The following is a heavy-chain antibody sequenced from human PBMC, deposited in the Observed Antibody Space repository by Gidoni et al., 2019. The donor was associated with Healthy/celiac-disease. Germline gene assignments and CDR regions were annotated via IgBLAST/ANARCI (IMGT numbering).Heavy chain of an antibody. CDR2: INTNTGNP. Sequence: QVQLVQSGSELKKPGASVKVSCKASGYTFTRYAMKWVRQAPGQGLEWMGWINTNTGNPTYAQGFTGRFVFSLDTSVSTAYLQISSLKAEDTAVYYCAREDEGGVVAMANWFDPWGQGTLVTVSS. J-gene: IGHJ5*02. V-gene: IGHV7-4-1*02. CDR1: GYTFTRYA. D-gene: IGHD3-22*01. CDR3: AREDEGGVVAMANWFDP.